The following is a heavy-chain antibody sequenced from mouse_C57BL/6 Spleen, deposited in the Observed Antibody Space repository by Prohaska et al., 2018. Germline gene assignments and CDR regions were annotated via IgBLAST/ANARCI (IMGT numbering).Heavy chain of an antibody. Sequence: QVQLQQPGAELVKPGASVTLSCKASGYTFTSYWMHWVKQRPGQGLEWIGMIHPNSGSTNYNEKFKSKATLTVDKSSSTAYMELSILASVEAAVYYGARPVYDGYLDYWGQGTLVTVSA. CDR2: IHPNSGST. CDR3: ARPVYDGYLDY. J-gene: IGHJ3*01. V-gene: IGHV1-64*01. CDR1: GYTFTSYW. D-gene: IGHD2-3*01.